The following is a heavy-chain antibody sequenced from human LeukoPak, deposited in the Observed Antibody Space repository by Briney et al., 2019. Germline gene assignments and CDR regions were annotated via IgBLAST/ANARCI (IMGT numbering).Heavy chain of an antibody. Sequence: ASVKVSCKASGYTFTGYYMHWVRQAPGQGLEWMGWINPNSGGTNYAQKFQGGVTMTRDTSISTAYMELSRLRSDDTAVYYCARVNDILTGYYPAWDYWGQGTLVTVSS. J-gene: IGHJ4*02. CDR1: GYTFTGYY. CDR2: INPNSGGT. D-gene: IGHD3-9*01. V-gene: IGHV1-2*02. CDR3: ARVNDILTGYYPAWDY.